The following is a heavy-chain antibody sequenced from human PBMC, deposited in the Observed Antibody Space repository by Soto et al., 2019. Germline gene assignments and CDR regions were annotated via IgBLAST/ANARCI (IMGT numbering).Heavy chain of an antibody. J-gene: IGHJ6*04. V-gene: IGHV4-39*01. CDR3: ARHWPDPDV. Sequence: SETLSLTCTVSGGSISSSSYYWGWIRQPPGKGLEWIGSIHYSGSTYYNPSLKSRVTISVDTSKNQFSLKLSSVTAADTAVYYCARHWPDPDVWGKGTTVTVSS. CDR2: IHYSGST. CDR1: GGSISSSSYY.